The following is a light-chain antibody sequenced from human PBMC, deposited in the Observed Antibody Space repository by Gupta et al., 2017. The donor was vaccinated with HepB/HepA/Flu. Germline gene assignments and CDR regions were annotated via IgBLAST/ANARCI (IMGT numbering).Light chain of an antibody. J-gene: IGLJ3*02. CDR2: GVN. CDR1: SSDVGAYAH. CDR3: NSYTTRSTVV. Sequence: SITISYSRTSSDVGAYAHVSWYQHHPGKAPTLMIYGVNNRPSAVSDRFSGSKSGNTASLSISGLQAEDEADYFCNSYTTRSTVVFGGGTKLTVL. V-gene: IGLV2-14*03.